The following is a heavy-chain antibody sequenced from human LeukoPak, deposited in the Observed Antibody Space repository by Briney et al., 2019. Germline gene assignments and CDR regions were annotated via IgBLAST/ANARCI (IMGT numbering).Heavy chain of an antibody. J-gene: IGHJ4*02. CDR1: GFPFTTYD. D-gene: IGHD3-16*01. Sequence: PGGSLRLSCAASGFPFTTYDMHWVRQAPGEGLVWVSHINKDGSRTNYADSVKGRFTISRDNAKNTLFLQMNNLRAEDTAVYYCARDVGGGDDYWGQGTLVTVSS. CDR3: ARDVGGGDDY. V-gene: IGHV3-74*01. CDR2: INKDGSRT.